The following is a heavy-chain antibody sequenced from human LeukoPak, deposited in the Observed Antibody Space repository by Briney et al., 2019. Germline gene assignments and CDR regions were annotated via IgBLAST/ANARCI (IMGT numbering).Heavy chain of an antibody. CDR3: ARRKYQLLFGGYDNWFDP. J-gene: IGHJ5*02. D-gene: IGHD2-2*01. CDR1: GGSFSSYY. V-gene: IGHV4-4*07. Sequence: PSETLSLTCSISGGSFSSYYWNWIRQPAGKGLEWIGRIYTTGSTNYNPSLKNRVTMSVDTSKNQFSLILNSVTAADTAVYYCARRKYQLLFGGYDNWFDPWGQGTLVTVSS. CDR2: IYTTGST.